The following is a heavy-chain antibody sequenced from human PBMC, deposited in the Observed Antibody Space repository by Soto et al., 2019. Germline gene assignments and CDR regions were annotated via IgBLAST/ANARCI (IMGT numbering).Heavy chain of an antibody. CDR3: ARSVFP. Sequence: SETLSLTCSVSGGSITSGGYYWNWIRQHPGKGLEWIGYIYYGGITYYNPSLKSRVTISVDTSKNQFSLKLSSVTAADTAVYYCARSVFPWGQGTLVTVSS. V-gene: IGHV4-31*03. CDR2: IYYGGIT. J-gene: IGHJ5*02. CDR1: GGSITSGGYY.